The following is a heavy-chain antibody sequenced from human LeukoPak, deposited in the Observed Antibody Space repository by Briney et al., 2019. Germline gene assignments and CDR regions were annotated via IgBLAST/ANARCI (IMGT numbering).Heavy chain of an antibody. CDR1: GYTFTGYY. Sequence: ASVKVSCKASGYTFTGYYMQWVRQAPGQGLEWMGWINPNSGGTNYAQKFQGRVTMTRDTSISTAYMELSRLRSDDTAVYYCARDLPPGYSYGWVRDWFDPWGQGTLVTVSS. D-gene: IGHD5-18*01. CDR2: INPNSGGT. J-gene: IGHJ5*02. V-gene: IGHV1-2*02. CDR3: ARDLPPGYSYGWVRDWFDP.